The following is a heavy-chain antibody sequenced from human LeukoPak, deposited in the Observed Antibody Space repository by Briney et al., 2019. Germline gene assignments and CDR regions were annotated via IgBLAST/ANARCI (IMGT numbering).Heavy chain of an antibody. D-gene: IGHD3-9*01. CDR2: INSDGSST. CDR1: GFTFSSYW. V-gene: IGHV3-74*01. CDR3: VRAGVSYYDILTGYYVVDAFDI. J-gene: IGHJ3*02. Sequence: AGGSLRLSCAASGFTFSSYWMHWVRQAPGKGLVWVSRINSDGSSTSYADSVKGRFTISRDNAKNTLYLQMNSLRAEDTAVYYCVRAGVSYYDILTGYYVVDAFDIWGQGTMVTVSS.